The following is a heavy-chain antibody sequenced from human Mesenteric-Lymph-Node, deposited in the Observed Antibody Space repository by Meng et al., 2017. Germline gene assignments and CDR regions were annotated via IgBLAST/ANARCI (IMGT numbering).Heavy chain of an antibody. V-gene: IGHV7-4-1*02. CDR3: AREGHFDY. CDR1: GYTFASYA. J-gene: IGHJ4*02. CDR2: INTXTGNP. Sequence: QVQLXQSGSEVKKPGASVKVSCKASGYTFASYAMNWVRQAPGQGLXWMGWINTXTGNPTXXQGFTGRFVFSLDTSVSTXYLQISGLKAEDXAVYYCAREGHFDYWGQGTLVTVSS.